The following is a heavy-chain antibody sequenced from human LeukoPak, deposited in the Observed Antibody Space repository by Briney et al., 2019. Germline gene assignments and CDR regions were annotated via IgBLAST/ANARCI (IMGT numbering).Heavy chain of an antibody. J-gene: IGHJ6*02. V-gene: IGHV1-18*01. CDR2: ISGYNGNT. CDR3: ARGYSYGSDYYYGMDV. D-gene: IGHD5-18*01. CDR1: GYTFTSYA. Sequence: ASVKVSCKASGYTFTSYAISWVRQAPGQGLEWMGWISGYNGNTKYAQKVQGRVTMTTDTSTSTAYIELRSLRSDDTAVYYCARGYSYGSDYYYGMDVWGQGTTVTVSS.